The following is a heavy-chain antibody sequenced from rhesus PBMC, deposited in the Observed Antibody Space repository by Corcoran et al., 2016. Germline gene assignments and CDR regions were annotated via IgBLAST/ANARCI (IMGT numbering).Heavy chain of an antibody. CDR1: GGSISSSNW. CDR3: ARAPLWSGFIRWPGRFDV. V-gene: IGHV4S18*01. CDR2: IYSNRQIT. J-gene: IGHJ5-1*01. D-gene: IGHD3-3*01. Sequence: QVQLQESGPGLVKPSETLSLTCAVSGGSISSSNWWSWIRQHPGKGLEGIGGIYSNRQITNYTPPLKSVVTISKATSKNRFSLKLSSVPAADTAVYYCARAPLWSGFIRWPGRFDVWGPGVLVTVSS.